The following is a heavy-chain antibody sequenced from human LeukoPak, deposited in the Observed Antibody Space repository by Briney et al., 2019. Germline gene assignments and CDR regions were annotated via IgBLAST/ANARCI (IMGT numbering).Heavy chain of an antibody. CDR1: GASISAFH. V-gene: IGHV4-4*07. CDR2: IYSSGST. CDR3: ARKDGDY. Sequence: SETLSHTCTVSGASISAFHWTWFRQPAGKGLEWIGLIYSSGSTLLNPSLKSRVAMSVDLTKNQLSLKLTSVTAADTAMYYCARKDGDYWGRGALVTVSS. J-gene: IGHJ4*02.